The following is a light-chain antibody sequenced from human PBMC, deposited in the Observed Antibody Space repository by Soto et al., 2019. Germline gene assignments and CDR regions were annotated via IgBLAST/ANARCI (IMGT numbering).Light chain of an antibody. CDR1: SSDVGGYNY. CDR3: SSYTSSTAYV. CDR2: EVS. V-gene: IGLV2-14*01. Sequence: QAVRTQPASVSGSPGQSIAISCTGTSSDVGGYNYVSWYQLHPGKAPKLMVYEVSNRPSGVSNRFSGSKSGNTASLTISGLQAEDEADYYCSSYTSSTAYVFGTGTKVTVL. J-gene: IGLJ1*01.